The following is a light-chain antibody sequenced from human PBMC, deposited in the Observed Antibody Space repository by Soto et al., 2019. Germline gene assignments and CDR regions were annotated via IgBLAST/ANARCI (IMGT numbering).Light chain of an antibody. CDR2: GNS. Sequence: QSVLTQPLSVSGAPGRRVTISCTGSSSNIGTRYDVHWYQQLPGTAPKLLIYGNSNRPSGVPDRFSGSKSGTSASLAITGLQAEDEADYYCQSYDSSLSGSVFGGGTKLTVL. CDR1: SSNIGTRYD. CDR3: QSYDSSLSGSV. J-gene: IGLJ3*02. V-gene: IGLV1-40*01.